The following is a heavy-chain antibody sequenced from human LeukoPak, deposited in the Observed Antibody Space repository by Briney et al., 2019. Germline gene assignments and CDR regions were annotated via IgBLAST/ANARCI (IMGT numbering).Heavy chain of an antibody. D-gene: IGHD5-18*01. V-gene: IGHV1-18*01. CDR3: ARELQLWPTSHYYGMDV. Sequence: ASVKASCKASGYTFTSYGISWVRQAPGQGLEWMGWISAYNGNTNYAQKLQGRVTMTTDTSTSTAYMELRSLRSDDTAVYYCARELQLWPTSHYYGMDVWGQGTTVTVSS. CDR1: GYTFTSYG. CDR2: ISAYNGNT. J-gene: IGHJ6*02.